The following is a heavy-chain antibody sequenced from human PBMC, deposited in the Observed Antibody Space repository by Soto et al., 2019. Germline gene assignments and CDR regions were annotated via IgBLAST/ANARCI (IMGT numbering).Heavy chain of an antibody. D-gene: IGHD1-20*01. J-gene: IGHJ5*02. CDR2: IRASDGST. V-gene: IGHV3-23*01. CDR1: GFTFSSSS. CDR3: AKLVSS. Sequence: PEGSLRLSCAASGFTFSSSSMSWVRQAPGKGLEWVSSIRASDGSTYYADSVKGRFTISRDNSKDTLYLQLSSLRAEDTAVYYCAKLVSSWGQGTLVTVSS.